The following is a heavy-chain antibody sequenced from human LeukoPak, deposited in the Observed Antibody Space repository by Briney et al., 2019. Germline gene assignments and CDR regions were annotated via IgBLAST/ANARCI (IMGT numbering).Heavy chain of an antibody. J-gene: IGHJ4*02. CDR1: GFTFSSYA. Sequence: GRSLRLSCVASGFTFSSYAMSWVRQPLGKGLELVSAISGSGISTYYADSVKGRFTISRDNSKNTLYLQLNSLRAQDTAIYYCAKDTEAGLTGYFDFWGQGTLVTVSS. CDR3: AKDTEAGLTGYFDF. V-gene: IGHV3-23*01. D-gene: IGHD6-13*01. CDR2: ISGSGIST.